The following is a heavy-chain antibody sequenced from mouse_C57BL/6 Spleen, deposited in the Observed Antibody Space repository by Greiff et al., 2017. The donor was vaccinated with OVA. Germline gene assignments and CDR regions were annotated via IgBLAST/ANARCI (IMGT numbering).Heavy chain of an antibody. D-gene: IGHD2-4*01. J-gene: IGHJ2*01. CDR2: IRYSGST. CDR1: GYSITSGYD. CDR3: ARGDYDDAPFDC. Sequence: VQLKESGPGMVKPSQSLSLPCTVTGYSITSGYDWHWIRHFPGNKLEWMGYIRYSGSTNYNPSLKSRISITHDTSKNHFFLKLNSVTTEDTATYYCARGDYDDAPFDCWGQGTTLTVSS. V-gene: IGHV3-1*01.